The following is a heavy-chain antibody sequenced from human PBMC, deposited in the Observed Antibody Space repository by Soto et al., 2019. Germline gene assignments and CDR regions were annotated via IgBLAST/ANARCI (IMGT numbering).Heavy chain of an antibody. V-gene: IGHV3-7*05. Sequence: EVQLVESGGGWVQPGGSLSLSCAASGFTFNNYYMVWVRQAPGRGLEWVANINQDGSAKYYVDSVKGRFTISRDNAKSSLYLQINSLRAEDTATYYCGRGFGGTHWGQGSLVTVSS. CDR1: GFTFNNYY. CDR3: GRGFGGTH. CDR2: INQDGSAK. D-gene: IGHD2-15*01. J-gene: IGHJ4*02.